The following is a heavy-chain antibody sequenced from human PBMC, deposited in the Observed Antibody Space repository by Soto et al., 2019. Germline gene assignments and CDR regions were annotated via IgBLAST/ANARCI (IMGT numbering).Heavy chain of an antibody. V-gene: IGHV1-18*01. CDR2: ISAYNGNT. Sequence: QVQLVQSGAEVTKPGASVKVSCKASGYTFTSYGISWVRQAPGQGLEWMGWISAYNGNTNYAQKLQGRVTMTTDTSTSTAYMERRSLGSDDTAVYYWARDSRGYCSSTSCFNWFDPWGQGTLVTVSS. D-gene: IGHD2-2*01. CDR1: GYTFTSYG. J-gene: IGHJ5*02. CDR3: ARDSRGYCSSTSCFNWFDP.